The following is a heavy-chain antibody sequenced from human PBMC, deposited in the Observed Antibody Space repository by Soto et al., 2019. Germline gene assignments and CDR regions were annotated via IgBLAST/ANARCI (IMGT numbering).Heavy chain of an antibody. J-gene: IGHJ5*02. Sequence: WGSLRLSCAASGFTFSSYLMHWVRQAPGKGLVWVSRINSDGSSTSYADSVKGRFTISRDNAKNTLYLQMNSLRAGDTAVYYSERARVIAAAGISCFDPWGQETLVTV. V-gene: IGHV3-74*01. D-gene: IGHD6-13*01. CDR1: GFTFSSYL. CDR3: ERARVIAAAGISCFDP. CDR2: INSDGSST.